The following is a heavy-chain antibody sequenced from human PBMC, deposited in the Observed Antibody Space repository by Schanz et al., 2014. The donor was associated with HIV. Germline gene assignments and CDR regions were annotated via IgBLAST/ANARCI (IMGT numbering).Heavy chain of an antibody. CDR3: ARVNKDIGGYYFDY. J-gene: IGHJ4*02. Sequence: QVQLVQSGPEVKKPGASVRVSCETSGYTFFDYDINWVRQAPGQGLEWMGWVNPESGNTGMADKFLGRLSLTRFTSTGTAYMELDSLRSDDTAVYYCARVNKDIGGYYFDYWGQGTLVTVSS. V-gene: IGHV1-8*02. CDR2: VNPESGNT. CDR1: GYTFFDYD. D-gene: IGHD2-15*01.